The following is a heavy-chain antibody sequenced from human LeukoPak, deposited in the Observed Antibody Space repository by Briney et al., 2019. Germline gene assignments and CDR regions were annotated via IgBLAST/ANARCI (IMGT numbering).Heavy chain of an antibody. Sequence: SETLSLTRAVSGYSISSGYYWGWIRQPPGKGLEWIGSIYHSGSTYYNPSLKSRVTISVDTSKNQFSLKLSSVTAADTAVYYCARDYSGYEGVPDYWGQGTLVTVSS. D-gene: IGHD5-12*01. J-gene: IGHJ4*02. CDR2: IYHSGST. V-gene: IGHV4-38-2*02. CDR3: ARDYSGYEGVPDY. CDR1: GYSISSGYY.